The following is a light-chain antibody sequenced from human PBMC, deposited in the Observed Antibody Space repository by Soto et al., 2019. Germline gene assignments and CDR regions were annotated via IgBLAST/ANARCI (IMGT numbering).Light chain of an antibody. CDR3: QQHNSYSSWT. CDR2: DAS. V-gene: IGKV1-5*01. J-gene: IGKJ1*01. CDR1: QSLNSL. Sequence: DIQMTQSPATRSASVGDRVTIACRASQSLNSLLAWYQQKPGRAPKPLIYDASTLESGVPSRFSGSGSGTECTLTISSLQTDDFATYYCQQHNSYSSWTFGQGTKVDIK.